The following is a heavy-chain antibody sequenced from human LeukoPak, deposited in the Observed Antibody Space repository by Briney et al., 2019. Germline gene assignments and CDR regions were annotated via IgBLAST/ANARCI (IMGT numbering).Heavy chain of an antibody. D-gene: IGHD5-18*01. CDR3: VRPRGFSYGYFDY. CDR2: IYYSKNT. CDR1: GGSISSSSAY. Sequence: SETLSLTCTVSGGSISSSSAYWGWIRQPPGKGLEWIGSIYYSKNTYYNPSPKSRVTISADTSKNQFSLTLGSVSATDTAVYYCVRPRGFSYGYFDYWGQGTLVTVSS. J-gene: IGHJ4*02. V-gene: IGHV4-39*01.